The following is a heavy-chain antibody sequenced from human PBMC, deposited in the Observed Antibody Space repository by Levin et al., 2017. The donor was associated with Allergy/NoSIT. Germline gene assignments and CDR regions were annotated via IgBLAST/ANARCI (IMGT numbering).Heavy chain of an antibody. CDR2: ISGTGSST. V-gene: IGHV3-23*01. D-gene: IGHD4-17*01. Sequence: QHGESLKISCAASGFTFSNYAMSWVRQAPGKGLEWVSAISGTGSSTYYADSVKGRFTISRDNSKNTLYLQMNSLRAEDTALYYCAKGRCWYGDDCLDYWGQGTLVTVSS. CDR3: AKGRCWYGDDCLDY. CDR1: GFTFSNYA. J-gene: IGHJ4*02.